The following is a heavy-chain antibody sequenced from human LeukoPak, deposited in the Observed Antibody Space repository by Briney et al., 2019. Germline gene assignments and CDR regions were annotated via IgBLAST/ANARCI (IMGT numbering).Heavy chain of an antibody. V-gene: IGHV3-48*04. CDR1: GFTFSSYS. CDR3: ARELTYYGLLQSKKYNWFDP. J-gene: IGHJ5*02. D-gene: IGHD3-10*01. Sequence: PGGSLRLSCAASGFTFSSYSMNWVRQAPGKGLEWVSYISSSSSTIYYADSVKGRFTISRDNAKNTLYLQMNSLRAEDTAVYYCARELTYYGLLQSKKYNWFDPWGQGTLVTVSS. CDR2: ISSSSSTI.